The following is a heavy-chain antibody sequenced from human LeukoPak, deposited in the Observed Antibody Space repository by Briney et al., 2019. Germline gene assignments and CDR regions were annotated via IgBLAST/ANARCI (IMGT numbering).Heavy chain of an antibody. CDR2: IYQSVTT. D-gene: IGHD3/OR15-3a*01. V-gene: IGHV4-38-2*01. CDR1: GCSISSGYY. J-gene: IGHJ6*04. CDR3: ARGSNYYYSMDV. Sequence: SETLSLTCAVSGCSISSGYYWGWIRQPPGKGLEWIGSIYQSVTTYYSPSLKSRVAISADTPKNQFSLTLTSVTAADMAVYYCARGSNYYYSMDVWGKGTTVTVSS.